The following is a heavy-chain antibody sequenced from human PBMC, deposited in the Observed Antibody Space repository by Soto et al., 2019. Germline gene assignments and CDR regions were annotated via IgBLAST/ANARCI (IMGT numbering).Heavy chain of an antibody. CDR1: GYTFTSYG. CDR2: ISAYNGNT. CDR3: ARDRYSSASRMDV. V-gene: IGHV1-18*01. Sequence: QVQLVQSGAEVKKPGASVKVSCKASGYTFTSYGISWVRQAPGQGLEWMGWISAYNGNTNYEQKPQRRVPITTDTSTSTAYMELRTLRSYDTAVYYCARDRYSSASRMDVWGQVTTVTVSS. D-gene: IGHD6-19*01. J-gene: IGHJ6*02.